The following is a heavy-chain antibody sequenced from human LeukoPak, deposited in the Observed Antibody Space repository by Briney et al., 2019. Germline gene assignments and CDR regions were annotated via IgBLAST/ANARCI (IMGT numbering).Heavy chain of an antibody. D-gene: IGHD4-17*01. CDR2: IYYSGST. CDR1: GGSISSYY. CDR3: AGVYGDHPYYFDY. Sequence: SETLSLTCTVSGGSISSYYWSWIRQPPGKGLEWIGYIYYSGSTNYNPSLKSRVTISVDTSKNQFSLKLSSVTAADTAVYYCAGVYGDHPYYFDYWGQGTLVTVSS. J-gene: IGHJ4*02. V-gene: IGHV4-59*08.